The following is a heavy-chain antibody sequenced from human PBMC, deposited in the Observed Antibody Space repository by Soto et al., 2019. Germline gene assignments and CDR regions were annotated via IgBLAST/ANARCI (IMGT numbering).Heavy chain of an antibody. Sequence: GGSLRLSCAASGFAFSSYAMHWVRQAPGKGLEYVSAISSNGGSTYYADSVKGRFTISRDNSKNTLYLQMGSLRAEDMAVYYCARVKRGYSYGYFDYWGQGT. CDR1: GFAFSSYA. CDR2: ISSNGGST. V-gene: IGHV3-64*02. D-gene: IGHD5-18*01. J-gene: IGHJ4*02. CDR3: ARVKRGYSYGYFDY.